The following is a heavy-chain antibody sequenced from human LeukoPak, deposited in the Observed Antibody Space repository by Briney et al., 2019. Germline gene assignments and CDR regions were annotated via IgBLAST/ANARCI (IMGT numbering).Heavy chain of an antibody. V-gene: IGHV1-2*02. CDR2: IDPNSGVT. Sequence: ASVKVSCKASGYTSSGHFMHWVRQAPGQGLEWMGWIDPNSGVTNYAQKFQGRVTMTRDTSISTAYMELRSLRSDDTALYYCARWRGYSSGWSGPFDDWGQGTLVTVSS. CDR1: GYTSSGHF. J-gene: IGHJ4*02. CDR3: ARWRGYSSGWSGPFDD. D-gene: IGHD6-19*01.